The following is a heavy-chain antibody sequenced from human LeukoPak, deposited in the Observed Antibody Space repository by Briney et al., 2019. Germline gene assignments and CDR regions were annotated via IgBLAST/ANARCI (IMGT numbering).Heavy chain of an antibody. V-gene: IGHV3-30*02. CDR3: AKDVSTPRGSYYPTFDY. CDR1: GFTFSSYG. Sequence: GGSLRLSCAASGFTFSSYGMHWVRQAPGKGLEWVAFIRYDGSNKYYADSVRGRFTISRDNSKNTLYLQMNSLRAEDTAVYYCAKDVSTPRGSYYPTFDYWGQGTLVTVSS. CDR2: IRYDGSNK. J-gene: IGHJ4*02. D-gene: IGHD1-26*01.